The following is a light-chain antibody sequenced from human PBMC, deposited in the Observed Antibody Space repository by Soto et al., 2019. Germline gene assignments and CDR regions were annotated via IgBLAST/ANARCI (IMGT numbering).Light chain of an antibody. Sequence: IQINKSPSSLSASVGDRVTLACRSRQSISTYLNWYEEKPGNAPKLLIYDASSLQTGVPSRFSGSGSGTDFSLTISSLQPVDFATYYCLQSHSPPPWTFGLATKV. J-gene: IGKJ1*01. CDR1: QSISTY. CDR2: DAS. V-gene: IGKV1-39*01. CDR3: LQSHSPPPWT.